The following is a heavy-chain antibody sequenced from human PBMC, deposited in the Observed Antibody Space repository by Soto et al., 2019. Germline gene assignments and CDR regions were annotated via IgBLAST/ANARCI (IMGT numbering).Heavy chain of an antibody. Sequence: SETLSLTCTVSGGSISGYYWSWIRQPPGKGLEWIGEINHSGSTNYNPSLKSRVTISVDTSKNQFSLKLSSVTAADTAVYYCARGPGRYYYYGMDVWGQGTTVTVSS. D-gene: IGHD3-10*01. CDR2: INHSGST. V-gene: IGHV4-34*01. CDR1: GGSISGYY. J-gene: IGHJ6*02. CDR3: ARGPGRYYYYGMDV.